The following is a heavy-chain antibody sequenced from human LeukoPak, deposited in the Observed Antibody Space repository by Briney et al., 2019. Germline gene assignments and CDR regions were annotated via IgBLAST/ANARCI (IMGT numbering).Heavy chain of an antibody. D-gene: IGHD3-10*01. CDR3: ARGRSITLLRGVALSDGFGF. Sequence: GGSLRLSCAASGFTFSSYSMNWVRQAPGKGLEWVSFIDTSASYVYYGDSVKGRFAISRDNAKNSLYLQMNGLRAEDTAVYYCARGRSITLLRGVALSDGFGFWGQGAMVTVSS. CDR1: GFTFSSYS. CDR2: IDTSASYV. J-gene: IGHJ3*01. V-gene: IGHV3-21*06.